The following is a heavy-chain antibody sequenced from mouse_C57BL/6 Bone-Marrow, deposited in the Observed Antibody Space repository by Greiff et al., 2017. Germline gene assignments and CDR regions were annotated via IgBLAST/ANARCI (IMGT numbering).Heavy chain of an antibody. Sequence: EVKLQESVAELVRPGASVKLSCTASGFNIKNTYMHWVKQRPEQGLAWIGRIDPANGNTKYAPKFQGKATITADTSSNTAYLQLSSLTAEDTAIYYCARGYGSRAWFAYWGQGTLVTVSA. D-gene: IGHD1-1*01. CDR3: ARGYGSRAWFAY. CDR2: IDPANGNT. J-gene: IGHJ3*01. V-gene: IGHV14-3*01. CDR1: GFNIKNTY.